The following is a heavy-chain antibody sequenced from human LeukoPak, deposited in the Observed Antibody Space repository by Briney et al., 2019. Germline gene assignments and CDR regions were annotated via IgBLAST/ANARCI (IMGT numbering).Heavy chain of an antibody. CDR3: ARGPGTRIVVSNEYFHH. CDR2: IKPNSGGT. V-gene: IGHV1-2*02. D-gene: IGHD3-22*01. J-gene: IGHJ1*01. Sequence: GASVKVSCKASGYTFNSFFIHWVRRAPGQGLEWMAWIKPNSGGTNYAQKFQGRVTMTRDTSISTAYMELTRLTSDDTAVYYCARGPGTRIVVSNEYFHHWGQGTLVTVSS. CDR1: GYTFNSFF.